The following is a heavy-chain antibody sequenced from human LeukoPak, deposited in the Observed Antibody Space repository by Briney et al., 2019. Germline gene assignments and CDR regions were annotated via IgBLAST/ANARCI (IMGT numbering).Heavy chain of an antibody. CDR3: ARNPCSGGSCSSALDY. CDR1: GFTFSSYA. J-gene: IGHJ4*02. Sequence: GGSLRLSCAASGFTFSSYAMSWVRQAPGKGLEWVSAISGSGGSTNFADSVKGRFTISRDNAKNSLFLQMNSLRAEDTAVYYCARNPCSGGSCSSALDYWGQGTLVTVSS. D-gene: IGHD2-15*01. CDR2: ISGSGGST. V-gene: IGHV3-23*01.